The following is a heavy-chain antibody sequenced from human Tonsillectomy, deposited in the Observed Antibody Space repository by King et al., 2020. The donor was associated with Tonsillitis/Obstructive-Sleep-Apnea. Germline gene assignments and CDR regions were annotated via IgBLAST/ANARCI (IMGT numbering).Heavy chain of an antibody. J-gene: IGHJ6*03. D-gene: IGHD3-10*01. Sequence: VQLVQSGGGLIQPGGSLRLSCAASGFTVSSNYMSWVRQAPGKGLEWVSVIYNGGSTYYADSVKGRFTISRDNSKNTLYLQMNSLRAEDTAVYYCARDQDYGSGSYFHYYYYMDVWGKGTTVTVSS. CDR1: GFTVSSNY. CDR2: IYNGGST. CDR3: ARDQDYGSGSYFHYYYYMDV. V-gene: IGHV3-53*01.